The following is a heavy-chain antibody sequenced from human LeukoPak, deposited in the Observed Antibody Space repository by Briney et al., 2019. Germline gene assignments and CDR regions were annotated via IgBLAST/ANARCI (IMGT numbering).Heavy chain of an antibody. V-gene: IGHV4-59*01. CDR1: GGSINNYY. CDR3: ARALVSSAWYFDL. J-gene: IGHJ2*01. CDR2: LHYSGST. Sequence: ETETLTCTVSGGSINNYYWSWIRQPPGKGLDWIGYLHYSGSTSYNPSLKSRVTISVDTSKNQFSLKLSSVTAADTAVYYCARALVSSAWYFDLGRRGPLVTVSS. D-gene: IGHD3-16*02.